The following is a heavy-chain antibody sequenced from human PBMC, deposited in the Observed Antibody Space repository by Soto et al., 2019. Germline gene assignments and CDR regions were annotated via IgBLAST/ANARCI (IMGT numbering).Heavy chain of an antibody. V-gene: IGHV3-74*01. J-gene: IGHJ3*02. Sequence: EVQLVESGGGLVQPGGSLRLSCAASGFTFSSYWMHWVRQAPGKGLVWVSRINSDGSTISYADSVKGRFTISRDNAKNTLYLQMSSLRAEDTAVYYCAREGGRPRSFDIWGQGTMVTVSS. CDR1: GFTFSSYW. D-gene: IGHD3-16*01. CDR2: INSDGSTI. CDR3: AREGGRPRSFDI.